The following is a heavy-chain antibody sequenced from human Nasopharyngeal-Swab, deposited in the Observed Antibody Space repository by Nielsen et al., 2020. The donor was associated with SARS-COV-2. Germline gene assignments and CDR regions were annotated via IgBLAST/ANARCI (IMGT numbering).Heavy chain of an antibody. CDR2: INPNSGGT. Sequence: GSVKASCKASGYIFTAYYMHWPRQAPRQGVEWMGRINPNSGGTNYAQKFQRWVTMTRDTSISTAYMELSRLRSDDTAVYYCARGGYSSGWPDRYGMDVWGQGTTVTVSS. D-gene: IGHD6-19*01. CDR3: ARGGYSSGWPDRYGMDV. V-gene: IGHV1-2*04. J-gene: IGHJ6*02. CDR1: GYIFTAYY.